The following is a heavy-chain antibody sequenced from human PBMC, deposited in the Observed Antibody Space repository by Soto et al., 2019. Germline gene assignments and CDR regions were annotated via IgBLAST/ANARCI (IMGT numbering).Heavy chain of an antibody. CDR3: AKERGSSWYYYYYGMDV. D-gene: IGHD6-13*01. Sequence: SLGLSCAASGFTFSSYGLHWVRQAPGQGLEWVAVISYDGSNKYYADSVKGRFTISRDNSKNTLYLQMNSLRAEDTAVYYCAKERGSSWYYYYYGMDVWGQGTTVTVSS. CDR1: GFTFSSYG. V-gene: IGHV3-30*18. J-gene: IGHJ6*02. CDR2: ISYDGSNK.